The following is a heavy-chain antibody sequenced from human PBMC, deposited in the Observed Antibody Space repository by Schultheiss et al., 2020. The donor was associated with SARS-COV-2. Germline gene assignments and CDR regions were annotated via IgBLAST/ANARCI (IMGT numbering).Heavy chain of an antibody. J-gene: IGHJ3*02. CDR2: IDNHGYTT. Sequence: GGSLRLSCAASGFTFSSYWMHWVRQVPGKGLVWVARIDNHGYTTDYADSVRGRFTISRDNAKSSLYLQMNSLRAEDTALYYCAKDVTYGGNSGSNFDIWGQGTMVTVSS. V-gene: IGHV3-74*01. D-gene: IGHD4-23*01. CDR3: AKDVTYGGNSGSNFDI. CDR1: GFTFSSYW.